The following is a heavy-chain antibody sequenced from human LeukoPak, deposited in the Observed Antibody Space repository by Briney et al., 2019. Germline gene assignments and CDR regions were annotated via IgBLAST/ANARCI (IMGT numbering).Heavy chain of an antibody. V-gene: IGHV4-34*01. CDR2: INHSGST. CDR1: GGSFSGYY. J-gene: IGHJ4*02. Sequence: SETLSLTCAVYGGSFSGYYWSWIRQPPGKGLEWIGEINHSGSTNYNPSLKSRVTISVGTSKNQFSLKLSSVTAADTAVYYCASGWTQFDYWGQGTLVTVSS. CDR3: ASGWTQFDY. D-gene: IGHD3/OR15-3a*01.